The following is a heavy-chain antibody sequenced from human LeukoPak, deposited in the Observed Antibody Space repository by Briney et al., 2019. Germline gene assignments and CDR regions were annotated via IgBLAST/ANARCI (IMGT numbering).Heavy chain of an antibody. D-gene: IGHD1-26*01. CDR3: AKGRRVGGATDFDY. V-gene: IGHV1-69*13. CDR2: IIPIFGTA. J-gene: IGHJ4*02. CDR1: GGTFSSYA. Sequence: GASVKVSCKASGGTFSSYAISWVRQAPGQGLEWMGGIIPIFGTANYAQKFQGRVTITADESTSTAYMELSSLRSEDTAVYYCAKGRRVGGATDFDYWGQGTLVTVSS.